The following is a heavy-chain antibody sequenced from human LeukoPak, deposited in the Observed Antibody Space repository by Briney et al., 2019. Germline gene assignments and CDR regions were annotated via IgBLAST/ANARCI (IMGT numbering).Heavy chain of an antibody. D-gene: IGHD2-21*01. CDR2: IYPGDSDT. CDR1: GYSFTSYW. Sequence: GESLKISCKGSGYSFTSYWIGWVRQMPGKGLEWMGIIYPGDSDTRYSPSFQGQVTISADKSISTAYLQWSSLKASDTAMYYCARLGYCGGDCSHDAFDTWGQGTMVTVSS. V-gene: IGHV5-51*01. J-gene: IGHJ3*02. CDR3: ARLGYCGGDCSHDAFDT.